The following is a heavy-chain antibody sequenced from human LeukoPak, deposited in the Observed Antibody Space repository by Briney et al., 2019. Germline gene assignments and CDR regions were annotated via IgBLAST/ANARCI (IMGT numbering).Heavy chain of an antibody. CDR3: ARLTPPSGYFDY. CDR1: GGSISSYY. D-gene: IGHD3-10*01. V-gene: IGHV4-59*08. CDR2: IYYSGST. Sequence: SETLSLTCTVSGGSISSYYWSWIRQPPGRGLEWIGYIYYSGSTNYNPSLKSRVTISVDTSKNQFSLKLSSVTAADTAVYYCARLTPPSGYFDYWGQGTLVTVSS. J-gene: IGHJ4*02.